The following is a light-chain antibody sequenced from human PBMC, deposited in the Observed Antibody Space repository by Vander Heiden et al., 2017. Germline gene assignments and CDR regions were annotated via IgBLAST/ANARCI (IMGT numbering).Light chain of an antibody. J-gene: IGLJ1*01. Sequence: QSVLPQPPSVSGAPGQRVTISCSGSSSNIGAGYDVHWYQQLPGTAHKLLIYGNSNRPSGVPDRFSGSKSGTSASLAITGLQAEDEADYDSQSYDSSLSGYVFGTGTKVTVL. CDR1: SSNIGAGYD. CDR3: QSYDSSLSGYV. V-gene: IGLV1-40*01. CDR2: GNS.